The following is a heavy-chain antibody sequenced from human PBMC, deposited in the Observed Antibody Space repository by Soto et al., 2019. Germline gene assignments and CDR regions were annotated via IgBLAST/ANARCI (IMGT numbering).Heavy chain of an antibody. CDR2: ISSSSSYI. Sequence: PGGSLRLSCAASGFTFSSYSMNWVRQAPGKGLEWVSSISSSSSYIYYADSVKGRFTISRDNAKNSLYLQMNSLRAEDTAVYYCARERGSGYYFDYWGQGTLVTVSS. V-gene: IGHV3-21*01. CDR1: GFTFSSYS. CDR3: ARERGSGYYFDY. J-gene: IGHJ4*02. D-gene: IGHD3-22*01.